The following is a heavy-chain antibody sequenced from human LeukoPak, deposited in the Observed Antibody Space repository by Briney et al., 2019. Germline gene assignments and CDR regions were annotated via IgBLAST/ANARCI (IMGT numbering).Heavy chain of an antibody. CDR2: IYHSGST. CDR1: GGSISSGGYS. CDR3: ARGAPQGGSGSNRFDY. V-gene: IGHV4-30-2*01. J-gene: IGHJ4*02. D-gene: IGHD6-19*01. Sequence: PSETLSLTCAVSGGSISSGGYSWSWIRQPPGKGLEWIGYIYHSGSTYYNPSLKSRVTISVDRSKNQFSLKLSSVTAADTAVYYCARGAPQGGSGSNRFDYWGQGTLVTVSS.